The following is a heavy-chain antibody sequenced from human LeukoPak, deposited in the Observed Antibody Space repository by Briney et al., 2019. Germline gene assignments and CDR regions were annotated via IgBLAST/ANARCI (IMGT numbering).Heavy chain of an antibody. CDR2: IYSGGST. V-gene: IGHV3-66*01. D-gene: IGHD2-15*01. Sequence: GGSLRLSCAASGFTVSSNYMSWVRQAPGKGLEWVSVIYSGGSTYYADSVKGRFTISRDNSKNTLYLQMNSLRAEDTAVYYCARGYCSGGSCYYDYWGQGALVTVPS. CDR1: GFTVSSNY. J-gene: IGHJ4*02. CDR3: ARGYCSGGSCYYDY.